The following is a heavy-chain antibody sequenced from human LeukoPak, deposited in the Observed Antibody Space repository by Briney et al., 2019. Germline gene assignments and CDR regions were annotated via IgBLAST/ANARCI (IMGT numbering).Heavy chain of an antibody. V-gene: IGHV3-23*01. J-gene: IGHJ4*02. CDR1: GFTFSNYA. Sequence: GGSLRLSCAASGFTFSNYAMSWVRQAPGKGLEWVSAISANGGGTYYADSVKGRFTISRDNSKNTLYLQMNSLRAEDTAVYYCAKGSSPFDYWCQGTLVTVSS. CDR2: ISANGGGT. CDR3: AKGSSPFDY. D-gene: IGHD6-13*01.